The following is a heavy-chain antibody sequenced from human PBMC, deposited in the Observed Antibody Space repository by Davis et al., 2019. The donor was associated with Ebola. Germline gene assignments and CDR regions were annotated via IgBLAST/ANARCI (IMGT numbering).Heavy chain of an antibody. CDR3: ARDFSGPTYYYDSSGSDY. CDR2: IYHSGST. CDR1: GYSISSGYY. Sequence: MPSETLSLTCTVSGYSISSGYYWGWIRQPPGKGLEWIGSIYHSGSTYYNPSLKSRVTISVDTSKNQFSLKLSSVTAADTAVYYCARDFSGPTYYYDSSGSDYWGQGTLVTVSS. D-gene: IGHD3-22*01. V-gene: IGHV4-38-2*02. J-gene: IGHJ4*02.